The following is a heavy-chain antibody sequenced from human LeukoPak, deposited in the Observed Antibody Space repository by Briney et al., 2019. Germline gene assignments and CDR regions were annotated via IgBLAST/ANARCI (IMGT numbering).Heavy chain of an antibody. J-gene: IGHJ5*02. CDR2: INQDGSQK. CDR1: GFTFTTYW. CDR3: ARVIWSGSNWFDP. D-gene: IGHD3-3*01. Sequence: GGSLRLSCAASGFTFTTYWMSWVRQAPGKGLEWVANINQDGSQKYSVDSVRGRITISRDNAKNSLYLQMSSLRAEDTAVYYCARVIWSGSNWFDPWGQGTLVTVSS. V-gene: IGHV3-7*03.